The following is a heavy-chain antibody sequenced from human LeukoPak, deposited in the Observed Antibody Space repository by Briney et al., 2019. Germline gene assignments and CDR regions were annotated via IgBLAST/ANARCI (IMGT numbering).Heavy chain of an antibody. CDR1: GYSFTSYW. J-gene: IGHJ4*02. D-gene: IGHD3-22*01. CDR3: ARGGKLNYYDSSGYYYGSGEFDY. CDR2: TYPGDSDT. V-gene: IGHV5-51*01. Sequence: GESLKISCKGSGYSFTSYWIGWVRQMPGKGLEGMGITYPGDSDTRYSPSFQGQVTISADKSVSTAYLQSSSLKSSDTAMYYCARGGKLNYYDSSGYYYGSGEFDYWGQGTLVTVSS.